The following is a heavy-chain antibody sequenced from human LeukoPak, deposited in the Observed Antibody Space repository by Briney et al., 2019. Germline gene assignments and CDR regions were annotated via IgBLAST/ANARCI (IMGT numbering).Heavy chain of an antibody. CDR1: GFTFSNAW. CDR2: IKSKTDGGTT. Sequence: PGGSLRLSCAASGFTFSNAWMSWVRQAPGKGLEWVGRIKSKTDGGTTDYAAPVKGRFTISRDDSKNTLYLQMNSLKTEDTALYYCARGYCSSTSCYFDYWGQGTLVTVSS. V-gene: IGHV3-15*01. J-gene: IGHJ4*02. CDR3: ARGYCSSTSCYFDY. D-gene: IGHD2-2*01.